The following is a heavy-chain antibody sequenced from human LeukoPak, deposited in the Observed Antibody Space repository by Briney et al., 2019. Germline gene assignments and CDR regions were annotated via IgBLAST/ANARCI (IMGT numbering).Heavy chain of an antibody. CDR2: IYYSGST. Sequence: SETLSLTCTVSGGSISSSSYYWGWIRQPPGKGLEWFGSIYYSGSTYYNPSLKSRVTISVDTSKNQFSLKVSSVTAADTAVYYCASSSTRGMDVWGQGTTVTVSS. CDR1: GGSISSSSYY. V-gene: IGHV4-39*07. CDR3: ASSSTRGMDV. J-gene: IGHJ6*02. D-gene: IGHD2-2*01.